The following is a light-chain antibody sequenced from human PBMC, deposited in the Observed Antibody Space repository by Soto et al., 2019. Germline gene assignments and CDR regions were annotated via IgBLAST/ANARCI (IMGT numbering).Light chain of an antibody. CDR2: DDN. CDR1: SSNIGGNS. Sequence: QSVLTHPPSVCSAPGHKVTISCSGSSSNIGGNSVSWYQQLPGTAPKLLIYDDNKRPSGTPDRFSGSKSGTSATLGITGFQTGDEADYYCGSWDSSLSAYVFGTGTKVTVL. CDR3: GSWDSSLSAYV. V-gene: IGLV1-51*01. J-gene: IGLJ1*01.